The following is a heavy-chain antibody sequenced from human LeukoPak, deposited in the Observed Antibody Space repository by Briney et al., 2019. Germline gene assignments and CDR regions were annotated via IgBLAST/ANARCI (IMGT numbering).Heavy chain of an antibody. D-gene: IGHD5-18*01. CDR2: INHSGST. CDR3: ARGLGYSYAEGDAFDI. Sequence: SETLSRTCTVSGGSISSSSYYWGWIRQPPGKGLEWIGEINHSGSTNYNPSLKSRVTISVDTSKNQFSLKLSSVTAADTAVYYCARGLGYSYAEGDAFDIWGQGTMVTVSS. CDR1: GGSISSSSYY. J-gene: IGHJ3*02. V-gene: IGHV4-39*07.